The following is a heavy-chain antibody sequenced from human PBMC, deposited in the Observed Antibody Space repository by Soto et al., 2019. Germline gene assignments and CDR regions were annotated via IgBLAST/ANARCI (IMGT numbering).Heavy chain of an antibody. CDR1: GFTFSSYS. Sequence: GGSLRLSCAASGFTFSSYSMSWVRQAPGKGLEWVSYISSSGSTIYYADSVKGRFTISRDNAKNSLYLQMNSLRAEDTAVYYCARDEKLLWFGEFQGMDVWGQGTTVTVSS. J-gene: IGHJ6*02. CDR2: ISSSGSTI. D-gene: IGHD3-10*01. V-gene: IGHV3-11*01. CDR3: ARDEKLLWFGEFQGMDV.